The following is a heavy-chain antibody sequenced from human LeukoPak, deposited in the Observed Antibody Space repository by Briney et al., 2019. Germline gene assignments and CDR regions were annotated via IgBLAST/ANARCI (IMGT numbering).Heavy chain of an antibody. V-gene: IGHV1-18*04. J-gene: IGHJ4*02. CDR2: ISAYYGNT. CDR3: ARDARYFDWLPPAYFDY. CDR1: GYTFTSYG. D-gene: IGHD3-9*01. Sequence: GASVKVSCKASGYTFTSYGISWVRQAPGQGLEWMGWISAYYGNTNYAQKLQGRVTMTTDTSTSTAYMELRSLRSDDTAVYYCARDARYFDWLPPAYFDYWGQGTLVTVSS.